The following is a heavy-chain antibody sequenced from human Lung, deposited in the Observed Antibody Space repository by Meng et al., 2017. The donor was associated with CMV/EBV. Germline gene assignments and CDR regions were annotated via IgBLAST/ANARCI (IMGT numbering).Heavy chain of an antibody. J-gene: IGHJ4*02. V-gene: IGHV3-74*01. D-gene: IGHD3-22*01. CDR3: ARAADLYDYYDSSGYYGY. CDR2: INSDGSST. CDR1: GFTFSSYW. Sequence: SCAASGFTFSSYWMHWVRQAPGKGLVWVSRINSDGSSTSYADSVKGRFTISRDNAKNTLYLQMNSLRAEDTAVYYCARAADLYDYYDSSGYYGYWGQGTLVTVSS.